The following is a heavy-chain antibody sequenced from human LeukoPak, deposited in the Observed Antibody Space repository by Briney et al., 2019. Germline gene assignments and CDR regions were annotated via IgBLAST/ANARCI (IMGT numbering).Heavy chain of an antibody. CDR1: GGSISSSSHY. CDR2: VSYIGST. J-gene: IGHJ5*02. D-gene: IGHD3-3*01. Sequence: KPSETLSLTCTVSGGSISSSSHYWGWIRQPPGKGLEWIGNVSYIGSTYYNPSLKSRITISVDTSKNQFSLKLRSVTAADTAVYYCASEKTIFGVGGHWFDPWGQGTLVTVSS. V-gene: IGHV4-39*07. CDR3: ASEKTIFGVGGHWFDP.